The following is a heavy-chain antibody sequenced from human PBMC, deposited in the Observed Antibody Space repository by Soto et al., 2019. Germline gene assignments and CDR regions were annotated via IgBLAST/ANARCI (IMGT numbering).Heavy chain of an antibody. Sequence: GGSLRLSCAASGFTFSSYWMSWVRQAPGKGLEWVANIKQDGSEKYYVDSVKGRFTISRDNAKNSLYLQMNSLRAEDTAVYYCARDKSTYDFWSGYSPVAFDIWGQGTMVTVS. CDR3: ARDKSTYDFWSGYSPVAFDI. CDR2: IKQDGSEK. CDR1: GFTFSSYW. D-gene: IGHD3-3*01. V-gene: IGHV3-7*01. J-gene: IGHJ3*02.